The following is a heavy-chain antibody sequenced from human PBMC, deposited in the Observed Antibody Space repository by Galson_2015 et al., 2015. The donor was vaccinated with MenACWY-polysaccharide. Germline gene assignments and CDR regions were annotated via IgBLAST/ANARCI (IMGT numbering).Heavy chain of an antibody. CDR2: ITGSGDRT. Sequence: SLRLSCAASGFTFSTYWMHWVRQAPGRGLQWVSSITGSGDRTFYADSVKGRFTISRDNSKNTLFLQLNGLRAEDTALYYCTKSFTTSWHSWGQGTLVTVSS. D-gene: IGHD2-2*01. J-gene: IGHJ4*02. CDR1: GFTFSTYW. CDR3: TKSFTTSWHS. V-gene: IGHV3-23*01.